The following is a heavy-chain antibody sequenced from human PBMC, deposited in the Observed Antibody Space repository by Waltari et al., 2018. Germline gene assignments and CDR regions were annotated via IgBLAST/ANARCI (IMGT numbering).Heavy chain of an antibody. CDR1: GGTFSSYT. CDR2: IIPILGIA. D-gene: IGHD6-19*01. CDR3: ARVGIAVAGAHFDY. J-gene: IGHJ4*02. Sequence: QVQLVQSGAEVKKPGSSVKVSCKASGGTFSSYTISWVRQAPGQGLEWMGRIIPILGIANYAQKFQGRVTITADKSTSTAYMELSSLRSEDTAVYYCARVGIAVAGAHFDYWGQGTLVTVSS. V-gene: IGHV1-69*02.